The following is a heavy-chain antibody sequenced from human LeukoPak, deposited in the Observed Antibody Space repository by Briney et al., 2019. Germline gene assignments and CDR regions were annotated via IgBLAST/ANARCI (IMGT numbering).Heavy chain of an antibody. D-gene: IGHD2-2*01. J-gene: IGHJ3*02. Sequence: SETLSLTCAVYGGSFSGYYWSWIRQPPGKGLEWIGEINHSGSTNYNPSLKSRVTISVDTSKNQFSLKLSSVTAADTAVYYCGNLIVVPENAFDIWGQGTMVTVSS. CDR3: GNLIVVPENAFDI. V-gene: IGHV4-34*01. CDR1: GGSFSGYY. CDR2: INHSGST.